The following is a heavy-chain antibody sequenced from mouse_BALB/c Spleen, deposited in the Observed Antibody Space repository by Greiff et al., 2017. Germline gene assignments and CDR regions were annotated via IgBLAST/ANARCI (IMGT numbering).Heavy chain of an antibody. CDR1: GFSLTGYG. D-gene: IGHD2-12*01. J-gene: IGHJ2*01. CDR3: AKHKSYYPNYFDY. CDR2: IWGDGST. V-gene: IGHV2-6-7*01. Sequence: VQGVESGPGLVAPSQSLSITCTVSGFSLTGYGVNWVRQPPGKGLEWLGMIWGDGSTDYNSALKSRLSISKDNSKSQVFLKMNSLQTDDTARYYCAKHKSYYPNYFDYWGQGTTLTVSS.